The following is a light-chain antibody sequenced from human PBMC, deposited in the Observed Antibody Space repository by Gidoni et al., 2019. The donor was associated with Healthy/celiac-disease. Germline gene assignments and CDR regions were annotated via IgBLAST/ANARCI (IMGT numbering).Light chain of an antibody. CDR3: QQYGSSPGT. V-gene: IGKV3-20*01. J-gene: IGKJ1*01. CDR2: GAS. CDR1: RSVSSSY. Sequence: EIVLTQSSGTLSLSPGERATLACRASRSVSSSYSAWYQQKPGQAPRLLIYGASSRATGIPDRFSGRGCGTDFTLTISRLEPEDFAVYYCQQYGSSPGTFXQXTKVEIK.